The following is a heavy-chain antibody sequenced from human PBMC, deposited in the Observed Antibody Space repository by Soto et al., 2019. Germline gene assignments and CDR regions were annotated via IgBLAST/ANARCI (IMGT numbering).Heavy chain of an antibody. Sequence: GGSLRLSCGASGFTFSSYGMRWVRQAPGRGLEWVAVISYDGSNKYYADSVKGRFTISRDNSKNTLYLQMNSLRAEDTAVYYCAKEATFVIVPAAHFDYWGQGTLVTVSS. J-gene: IGHJ4*02. CDR2: ISYDGSNK. D-gene: IGHD2-2*01. CDR3: AKEATFVIVPAAHFDY. CDR1: GFTFSSYG. V-gene: IGHV3-30*18.